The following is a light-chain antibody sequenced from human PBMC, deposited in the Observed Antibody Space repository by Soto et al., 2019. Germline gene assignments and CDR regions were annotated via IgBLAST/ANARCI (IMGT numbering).Light chain of an antibody. CDR1: QGISSY. V-gene: IGKV1-8*01. J-gene: IGKJ4*01. Sequence: AIRMTQSASSLSASTGDRVTITCRASQGISSYLAWYQQKPGKAPKLLIYAASTLQSGVPSRFSGSGSGTDFTLTISRLEPEDFAVYYCQQYGSSLTFGGGTKVDIK. CDR2: AAS. CDR3: QQYGSSLT.